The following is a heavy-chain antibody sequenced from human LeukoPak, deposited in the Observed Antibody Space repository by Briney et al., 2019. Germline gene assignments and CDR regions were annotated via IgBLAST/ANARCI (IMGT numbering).Heavy chain of an antibody. CDR3: ARDSQWLDAFDI. Sequence: SETLSLTCTVSGGSISSSSYYWGWIRQPPGKGLEWIGSIYYSGSTYYNPSLKSQVTISVDTSKNQFSLKLSSVTAADTAVYYCARDSQWLDAFDIWGQGTMVTVSS. CDR1: GGSISSSSYY. CDR2: IYYSGST. J-gene: IGHJ3*02. D-gene: IGHD6-19*01. V-gene: IGHV4-39*07.